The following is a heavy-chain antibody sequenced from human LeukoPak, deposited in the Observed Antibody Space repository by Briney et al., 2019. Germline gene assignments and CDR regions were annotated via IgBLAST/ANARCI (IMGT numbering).Heavy chain of an antibody. J-gene: IGHJ4*02. CDR1: GYTFTSYG. CDR3: ARSGRGTYFYFDL. Sequence: SVKVSCKASGYTFTSYGTSWVRQAPGQGLEWMGWISAYNGNTNYAQKLQGRVTMTTDASTSTAYMELRSLRSDDTAVYYCARSGRGTYFYFDLWGQGTLVTVSS. CDR2: ISAYNGNT. D-gene: IGHD1-26*01. V-gene: IGHV1-18*01.